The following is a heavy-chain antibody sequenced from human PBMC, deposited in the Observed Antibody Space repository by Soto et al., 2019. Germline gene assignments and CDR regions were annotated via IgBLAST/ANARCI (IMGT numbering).Heavy chain of an antibody. CDR2: ISYGGST. D-gene: IGHD2-15*01. V-gene: IGHV4-31*01. CDR1: GGSINSGGYC. CDR3: SRGILV. Sequence: QVQLQESGPGLVKPSQTLSLTCTVSGGSINSGGYCWSWIRQHPGKGLDWIGCISYGGSTSYNPSLKSPLTLSIDTSKNHFSLKLHSVTASHTAVYYFSRGILVWGQGALITVSS. J-gene: IGHJ4*02.